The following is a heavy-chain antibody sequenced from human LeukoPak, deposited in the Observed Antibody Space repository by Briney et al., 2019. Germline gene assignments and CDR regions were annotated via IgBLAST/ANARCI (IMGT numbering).Heavy chain of an antibody. Sequence: PGGSLRLSCAASGFTVSHNYMSWVRQAPGKGLEWVSVIYSGGDTYYADSVKGRFTISRDNSKNTLYFQMNSLRAEDTAVYYCARGGGNYHFDYWGQGTLVTVSS. D-gene: IGHD1-26*01. V-gene: IGHV3-53*01. CDR2: IYSGGDT. J-gene: IGHJ4*02. CDR3: ARGGGNYHFDY. CDR1: GFTVSHNY.